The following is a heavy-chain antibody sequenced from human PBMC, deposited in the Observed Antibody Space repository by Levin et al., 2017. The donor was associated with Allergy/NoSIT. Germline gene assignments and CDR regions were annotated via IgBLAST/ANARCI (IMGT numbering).Heavy chain of an antibody. CDR3: ARDTGYSSSWQHYYYYGMDV. D-gene: IGHD6-13*01. CDR2: IKQDGSEK. Sequence: GGSLRLSCAASGFTFSSYWMSWVRQAPGKGLEWVANIKQDGSEKYYVDSVKGRFTISRDNAKNSLYLQMNSLRAEDTAVYYCARDTGYSSSWQHYYYYGMDVWGQGTTVTVSS. J-gene: IGHJ6*02. CDR1: GFTFSSYW. V-gene: IGHV3-7*01.